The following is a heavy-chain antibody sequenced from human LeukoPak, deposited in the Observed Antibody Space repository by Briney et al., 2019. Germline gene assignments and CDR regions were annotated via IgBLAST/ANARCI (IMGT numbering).Heavy chain of an antibody. V-gene: IGHV3-30*01. CDR3: ARSRSGGRGQSGYLDY. CDR1: GFTFSSYA. Sequence: GRSLRLSCAASGFTFSSYAMHWVRQAPGKGLEWVAVISYDGSNKYYADSVKGRFTISRDNSKNTLYLQMNSLRAEDTAVYYCARSRSGGRGQSGYLDYWGQGTLVTVSS. J-gene: IGHJ4*02. CDR2: ISYDGSNK. D-gene: IGHD3-16*01.